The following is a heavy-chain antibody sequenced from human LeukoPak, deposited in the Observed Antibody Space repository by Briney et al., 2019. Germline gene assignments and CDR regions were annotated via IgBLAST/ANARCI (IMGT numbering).Heavy chain of an antibody. CDR2: ISNSSSYI. Sequence: PGGSLRLSCAASGFTFSSYSMNWVRQAPGRGLEWVSSISNSSSYIYYADSVKGRFTISRDNAKNSLYLQMNSLRAEDTAVYYCARDGTGSDAFDIWGQGTMVTVSS. J-gene: IGHJ3*02. CDR1: GFTFSSYS. D-gene: IGHD1-1*01. CDR3: ARDGTGSDAFDI. V-gene: IGHV3-21*01.